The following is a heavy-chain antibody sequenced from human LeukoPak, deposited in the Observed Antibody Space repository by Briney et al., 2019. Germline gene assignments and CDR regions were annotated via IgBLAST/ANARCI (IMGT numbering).Heavy chain of an antibody. CDR1: RGSITGYY. CDR3: ARHTSNSNYSPWRVFDN. V-gene: IGHV4-59*08. Sequence: SETLSLTCTVSRGSITGYYWSWIRQPPGKGLEWIGYIYHSGTTNYNPSLKSRVIMSVDTSKNHFSLKLYSVTAADAAIYYFARHTSNSNYSPWRVFDNWGQGTLVTVSS. D-gene: IGHD1-7*01. J-gene: IGHJ4*02. CDR2: IYHSGTT.